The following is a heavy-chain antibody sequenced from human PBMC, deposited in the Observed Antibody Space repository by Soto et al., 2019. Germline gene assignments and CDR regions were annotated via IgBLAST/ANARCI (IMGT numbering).Heavy chain of an antibody. CDR1: GYTFSSYA. CDR2: INAGYGNT. D-gene: IGHD7-27*01. V-gene: IGHV1-3*01. CDR3: ARDTGDGTFDF. Sequence: ASVKVSCKASGYTFSSYAMHWVRQAPGQRLEWMGWINAGYGNTKSSQKFQDRVTISRDTSAGTAYMELTSLRFEDTAVCYCARDTGDGTFDFWGQGTLVTVSS. J-gene: IGHJ4*02.